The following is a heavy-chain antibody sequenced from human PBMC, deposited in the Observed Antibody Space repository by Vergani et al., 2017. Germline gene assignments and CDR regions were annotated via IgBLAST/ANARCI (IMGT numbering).Heavy chain of an antibody. CDR3: AKDRRDIVVVVAAHFAEYFQH. CDR2: ISGSGGST. D-gene: IGHD2-15*01. Sequence: EVQLLESGGGLVQPGGSLRLSCAASGFTFSSYAMRWVRQAPGKGLEWLSAISGSGGSTYYADSVKGRFTISRDNSKNTLYLQMNSLRAEDTAVYYCAKDRRDIVVVVAAHFAEYFQHWGQGTLVTVSS. V-gene: IGHV3-23*01. J-gene: IGHJ1*01. CDR1: GFTFSSYA.